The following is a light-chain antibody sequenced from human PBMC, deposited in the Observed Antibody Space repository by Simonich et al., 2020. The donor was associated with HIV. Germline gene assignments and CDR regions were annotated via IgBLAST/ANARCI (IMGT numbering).Light chain of an antibody. J-gene: IGKJ4*01. CDR3: QQRSNWLT. CDR2: DAS. V-gene: IGKV3-11*01. Sequence: EIVLTQSPATLSLSPGERATLSCRASQSVSSYLAWYHKKPGQAPRLLNYDASNRATGIPARFRGSGSGTDFTLTISSLEPEDFAVYYCQQRSNWLTFGGGTKVEIK. CDR1: QSVSSY.